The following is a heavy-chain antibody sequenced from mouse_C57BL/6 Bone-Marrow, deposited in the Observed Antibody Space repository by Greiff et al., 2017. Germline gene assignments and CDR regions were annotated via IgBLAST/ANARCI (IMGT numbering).Heavy chain of an antibody. CDR2: IYPRDGST. CDR1: GYTFTSYD. J-gene: IGHJ1*03. V-gene: IGHV1-85*01. Sequence: QVQLQQSGPELVKPGASVKLSCKASGYTFTSYDITWVKQRPGQGLEWIGWIYPRDGSTKYNDKFKGRATLPVDTSSSTAYMQLHSLTSEDSAVYCGARLGVDGRSGDWYFDVWGTGTTVTVSS. CDR3: ARLGVDGRSGDWYFDV. D-gene: IGHD1-1*01.